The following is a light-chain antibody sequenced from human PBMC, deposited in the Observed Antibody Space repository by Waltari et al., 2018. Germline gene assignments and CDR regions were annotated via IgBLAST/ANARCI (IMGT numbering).Light chain of an antibody. CDR3: QSYGTKESGSEVI. V-gene: IGLV1-40*01. CDR1: SSNIGAGFD. Sequence: QSVLTQPPSVSGAPGQRVTISCTGSSSNIGAGFDVHWYQQVPGTAPKLLIYGNNNRPSGVPDRFSGSKSDTSASLAITGLQSEDEADYYCQSYGTKESGSEVIFGGGTRLTVL. CDR2: GNN. J-gene: IGLJ2*01.